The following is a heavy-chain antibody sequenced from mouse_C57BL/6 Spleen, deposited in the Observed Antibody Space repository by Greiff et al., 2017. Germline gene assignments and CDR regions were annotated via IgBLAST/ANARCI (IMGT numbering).Heavy chain of an antibody. Sequence: VKLMESGPGLVQPSQSLSITCTVSGFSLTSYGVHWVRQPPGKGLEWLGVIWSGGSTDYNAAFISRLSISKDNSKSQVFFKMNSLQADDTAIYYCAKKGTGTGWYFDVWGTGTTVTVSS. V-gene: IGHV2-4*01. J-gene: IGHJ1*03. CDR1: GFSLTSYG. D-gene: IGHD4-1*01. CDR3: AKKGTGTGWYFDV. CDR2: IWSGGST.